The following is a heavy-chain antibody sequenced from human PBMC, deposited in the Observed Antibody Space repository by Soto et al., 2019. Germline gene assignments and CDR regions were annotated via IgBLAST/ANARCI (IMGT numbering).Heavy chain of an antibody. V-gene: IGHV3-30*18. J-gene: IGHJ5*02. CDR1: GFTFSRYG. Sequence: GGSLRLSCAASGFTFSRYGMHWVRQAPGKGLEWVAIISYDGSNKYYADSVKGRFTISGDDSKNTLYLQMNSLRAEDTAVYYCAKDGEALYYYDTSGPKTWFDPWGLGTLVTVSS. CDR2: ISYDGSNK. D-gene: IGHD3-22*01. CDR3: AKDGEALYYYDTSGPKTWFDP.